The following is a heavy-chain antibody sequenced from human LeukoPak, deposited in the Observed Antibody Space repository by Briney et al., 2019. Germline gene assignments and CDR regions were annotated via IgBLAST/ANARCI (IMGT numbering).Heavy chain of an antibody. Sequence: GASMKVSCKASGYTFIDYYMHWVRQAPGQGLEWMGWINPNSGDTNYAQKFQGRVTMTRDTSISTAYMELSRLRSEDTAVYYCARDPPQGPIVATNDNWFDPWGQGTLVTVSS. CDR3: ARDPPQGPIVATNDNWFDP. CDR1: GYTFIDYY. CDR2: INPNSGDT. D-gene: IGHD5-12*01. V-gene: IGHV1-2*02. J-gene: IGHJ5*02.